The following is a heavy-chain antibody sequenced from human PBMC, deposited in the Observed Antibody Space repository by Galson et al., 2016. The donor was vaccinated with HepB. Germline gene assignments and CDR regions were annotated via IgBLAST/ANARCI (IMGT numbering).Heavy chain of an antibody. CDR1: GFTFSSYS. D-gene: IGHD3-10*01. Sequence: SLRLSCAASGFTFSSYSLNWVRQAPGKGLEWISYISIGSSRIYDADSVKGRFTVSRDNAKNSLFLQMNSLRDEDTAVYFCVGDRDGQRHMVHGEYWGRGTLVTVSS. CDR2: ISIGSSRI. V-gene: IGHV3-48*02. J-gene: IGHJ4*02. CDR3: VGDRDGQRHMVHGEY.